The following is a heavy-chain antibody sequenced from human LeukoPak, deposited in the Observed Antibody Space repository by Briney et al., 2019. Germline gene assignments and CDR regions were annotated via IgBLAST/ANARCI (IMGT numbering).Heavy chain of an antibody. D-gene: IGHD2-21*02. V-gene: IGHV3-48*01. CDR1: GFTFSSYS. Sequence: TGGSLRLSCAASGFTFSSYSMNWVRQAPGKGLEWVSYISSSSSTIYYADSVKGRFTISRDNSKNTLYLQMNSLRAEDTAVYYCAKSDCGGDCYADYWGQGTLVTVSS. J-gene: IGHJ4*02. CDR2: ISSSSSTI. CDR3: AKSDCGGDCYADY.